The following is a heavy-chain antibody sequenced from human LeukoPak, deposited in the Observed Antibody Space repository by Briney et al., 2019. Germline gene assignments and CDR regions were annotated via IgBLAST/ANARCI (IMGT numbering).Heavy chain of an antibody. V-gene: IGHV1-69*05. J-gene: IGHJ4*02. CDR3: ARGGKQLVLPYYFDY. CDR1: GGTLSSYA. CDR2: IIPIFGTA. D-gene: IGHD6-13*01. Sequence: ASVKVSCKASGGTLSSYATSWVRQAPGQGLEWMGGIIPIFGTANYAQKFQGRVTITTDESTSTAYMELSSLRSEDTAVYYCARGGKQLVLPYYFDYWGQGTLVTVSS.